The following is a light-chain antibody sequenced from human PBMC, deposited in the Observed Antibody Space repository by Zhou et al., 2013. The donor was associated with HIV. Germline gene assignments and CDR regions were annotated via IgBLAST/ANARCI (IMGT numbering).Light chain of an antibody. CDR2: KVS. V-gene: IGKV2-30*01. CDR1: QSLVYSDGNTY. CDR3: MQGTWWPLT. J-gene: IGKJ4*01. Sequence: DVVLTQSPLSLPVALGQPASISCRSSQSLVYSDGNTYLNWFQQRPGQSPRRLIYKVSNRDSGVPDRFSGSGSGTNFTLKISRVEADDVGVYSCMQGTWWPLTFGGGTKVDIK.